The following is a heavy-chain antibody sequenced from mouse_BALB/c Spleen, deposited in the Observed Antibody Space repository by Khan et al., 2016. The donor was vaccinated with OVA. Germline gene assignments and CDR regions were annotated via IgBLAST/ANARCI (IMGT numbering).Heavy chain of an antibody. CDR3: ARKNYYGYAMDY. Sequence: QLEESGPGLVKPSQSLSLTCTVTGYSITSGYAWNWIRQFPGNKLEWMGYISYSGSTSYNPSLRSRISITRDTSKNQFFLQLNSVTTEDTATYYCARKNYYGYAMDYWVKEPQSPSPQ. CDR1: GYSITSGYA. V-gene: IGHV3-2*02. J-gene: IGHJ4*01. CDR2: ISYSGST. D-gene: IGHD1-1*01.